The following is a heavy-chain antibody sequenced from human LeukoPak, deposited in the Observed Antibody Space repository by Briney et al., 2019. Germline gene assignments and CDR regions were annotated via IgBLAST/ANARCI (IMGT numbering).Heavy chain of an antibody. CDR1: GYSISSGYY. CDR3: ARGLPKHDYGDYGGTWFDP. J-gene: IGHJ5*02. V-gene: IGHV4-38-2*01. CDR2: IYHSGST. Sequence: SSETLSLTCAVSGYSISSGYYWGWIRQPPGKGLEWIGSIYHSGSTYYTPSLKSRVTMSIDTSKNQFSLRLSSVTATDTALYYCARGLPKHDYGDYGGTWFDPWGQGTLVTVSS. D-gene: IGHD4-17*01.